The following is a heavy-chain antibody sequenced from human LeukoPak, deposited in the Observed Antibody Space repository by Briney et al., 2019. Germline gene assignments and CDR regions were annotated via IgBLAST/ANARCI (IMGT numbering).Heavy chain of an antibody. CDR1: GYSFTSYA. Sequence: ASVKVSCKASGYSFTSYAMHWVRQAPGQRLEWMGWSNTDNGNTKYSQEFQGRVTITRDTSASTGYMELSSLRSEDTAVYYCARWNEAAAGFDYWGQGTLVTISS. V-gene: IGHV1-3*02. CDR3: ARWNEAAAGFDY. J-gene: IGHJ4*02. D-gene: IGHD6-13*01. CDR2: SNTDNGNT.